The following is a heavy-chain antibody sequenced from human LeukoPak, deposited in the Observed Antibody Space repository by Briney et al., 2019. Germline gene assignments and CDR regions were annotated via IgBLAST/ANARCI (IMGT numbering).Heavy chain of an antibody. J-gene: IGHJ4*02. CDR2: ISGSGGRT. D-gene: IGHD3-16*02. CDR3: AKDLFSDNGSDRYYFDY. CDR1: GFTFRDYA. V-gene: IGHV3-23*01. Sequence: GGSLRPSCAASGFTFRDYAMSWVRQAPGKGLEWVSGISGSGGRTYYADSVKGRFTISRDNSKNTLYLQMNSLRADDTAVYYCAKDLFSDNGSDRYYFDYWGQGSLVTVSS.